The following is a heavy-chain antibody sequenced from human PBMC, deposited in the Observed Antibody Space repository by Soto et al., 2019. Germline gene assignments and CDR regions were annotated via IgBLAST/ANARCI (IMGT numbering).Heavy chain of an antibody. V-gene: IGHV3-23*01. D-gene: IGHD6-6*01. CDR2: LTGSSSNT. CDR3: AGLPGGTAPRPDY. Sequence: GGSLRLSCAASGFSFRNYAMSWVRQAPGKGLEWISTLTGSSSNTYYADSVKGRFTISSDRSKNTLYLQMDSLRADDTAVYYCAGLPGGTAPRPDYWGQGTMVTVSS. J-gene: IGHJ4*02. CDR1: GFSFRNYA.